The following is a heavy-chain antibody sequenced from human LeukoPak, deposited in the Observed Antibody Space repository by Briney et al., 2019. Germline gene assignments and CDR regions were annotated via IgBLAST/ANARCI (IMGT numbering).Heavy chain of an antibody. V-gene: IGHV4-4*07. J-gene: IGHJ4*02. CDR2: IYTSGST. Sequence: SETLSLTCTVSGGSISSYYWSWIRQPAGKGLEWIGRIYTSGSTNYNPSLKSRVTMSVDTSKNQFSLKLSSVTAADTAVYYCARAPYKYDFWSGYYLEYFDYWGQGTLVTVSS. CDR3: ARAPYKYDFWSGYYLEYFDY. CDR1: GGSISSYY. D-gene: IGHD3-3*01.